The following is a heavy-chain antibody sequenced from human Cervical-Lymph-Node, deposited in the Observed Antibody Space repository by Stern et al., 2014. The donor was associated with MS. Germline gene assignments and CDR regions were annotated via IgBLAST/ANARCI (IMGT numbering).Heavy chain of an antibody. V-gene: IGHV4-4*02. CDR2: GYQSGTT. CDR3: ARVKGVAARTFDY. D-gene: IGHD3-3*01. CDR1: GDSISSSNW. J-gene: IGHJ4*02. Sequence: VQLVESGPGLVKPSGSLSLTCAVSGDSISSSNWWSWVRHSPGMRLEWIGVGYQSGTTHYNPSLKSRFTITRDQSHHQLSLTMRFVTAADTAVYYCARVKGVAARTFDYWGQGTLVTVSS.